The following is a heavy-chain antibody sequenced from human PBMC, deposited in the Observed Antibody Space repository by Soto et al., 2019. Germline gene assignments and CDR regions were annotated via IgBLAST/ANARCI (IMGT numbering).Heavy chain of an antibody. V-gene: IGHV3-30*18. CDR3: AKGDYDCWSGSYYFDY. J-gene: IGHJ4*02. Sequence: QVQLVESGGGVVQPGRSLRLSCAASGFTFSSYGMHWVRQAPGKGLEWVAVISYDGSNKYYADSVKGRFTISRDNSKNTLYLQMNSLRAEDTAVYYCAKGDYDCWSGSYYFDYWGQGTLVTVSS. CDR1: GFTFSSYG. CDR2: ISYDGSNK. D-gene: IGHD3-3*01.